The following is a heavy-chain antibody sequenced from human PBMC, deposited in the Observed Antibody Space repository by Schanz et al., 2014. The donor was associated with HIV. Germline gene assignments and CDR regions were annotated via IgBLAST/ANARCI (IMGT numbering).Heavy chain of an antibody. Sequence: QVQLVESGGGVVQPGRSLRLSCAVSGFTFSNYAMHWVRQAPGKGLEWVAVIWYDGTNIDYADSVKGRFTISRDNSKNTLYLQMNSLRPEDTAVYYCAKDQGYDFWSGYYNYYYMDVWGQGTTVTVSS. CDR2: IWYDGTNI. V-gene: IGHV3-30*04. D-gene: IGHD3-3*01. CDR3: AKDQGYDFWSGYYNYYYMDV. J-gene: IGHJ6*02. CDR1: GFTFSNYA.